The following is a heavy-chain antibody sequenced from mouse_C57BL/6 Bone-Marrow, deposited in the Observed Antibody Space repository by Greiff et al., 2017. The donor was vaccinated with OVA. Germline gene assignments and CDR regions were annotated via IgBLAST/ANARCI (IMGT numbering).Heavy chain of an antibody. CDR2: ILPGGGST. D-gene: IGHD2-5*01. CDR1: GYTFTGYW. V-gene: IGHV1-9*01. J-gene: IGHJ4*01. CDR3: AREEGDNSTPVAMDY. Sequence: VQLQQSGAELMKPGASVKLSCKASGYTFTGYWIEWVKQRPGHGLEWIGEILPGGGSTNYNEKFKGKATFTADTSSNTAYMQLSSLTTEDSAIYYCAREEGDNSTPVAMDYWGQGTSVTVSS.